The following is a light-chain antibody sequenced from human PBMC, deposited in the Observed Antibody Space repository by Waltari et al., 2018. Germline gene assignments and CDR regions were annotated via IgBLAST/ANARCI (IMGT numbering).Light chain of an antibody. V-gene: IGKV3-20*01. CDR1: QSVSSS. Sequence: ILTQSPATLSLSPGERATLSCRASQSVSSSLAWYQQKPGQAPRLLIYGASSRATGIPDRFSGSGSGTEFTLTISSLEPEDFAVYYCQKYSSSPRTFGQGTKVEIK. CDR3: QKYSSSPRT. J-gene: IGKJ1*01. CDR2: GAS.